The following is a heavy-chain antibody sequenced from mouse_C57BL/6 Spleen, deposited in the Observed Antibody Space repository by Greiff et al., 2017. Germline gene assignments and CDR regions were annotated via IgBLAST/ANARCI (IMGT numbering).Heavy chain of an antibody. Sequence: EVQLVESGGGLVQPGGSLKLSCAASGFTFSDYYMYWVRQTPEKRLEWVAYISNGGGSTYYPDTVKGRFTISRENAKNTLYLEMSRLKSEDTAMYYCERQDSPGYPYAMDYWGQGTSVTVSS. CDR3: ERQDSPGYPYAMDY. D-gene: IGHD3-2*02. CDR2: ISNGGGST. CDR1: GFTFSDYY. V-gene: IGHV5-12*01. J-gene: IGHJ4*01.